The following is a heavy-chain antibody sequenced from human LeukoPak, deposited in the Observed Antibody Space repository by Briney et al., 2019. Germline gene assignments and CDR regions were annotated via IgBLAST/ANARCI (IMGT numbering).Heavy chain of an antibody. V-gene: IGHV4-39*01. J-gene: IGHJ4*02. Sequence: SETLSLTCTVSGGSISSSSYYWGWIRQPPGKGLEWIGSIYYRGSTYYNPSLKNRVTISVDTSKNQFSLKLSSVAAADTAVYYCARLGTTVTTDYWGQGTLVTVSS. CDR2: IYYRGST. CDR3: ARLGTTVTTDY. D-gene: IGHD4-17*01. CDR1: GGSISSSSYY.